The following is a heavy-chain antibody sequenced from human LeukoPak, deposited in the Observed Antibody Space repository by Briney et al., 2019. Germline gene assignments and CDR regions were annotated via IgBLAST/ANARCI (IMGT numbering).Heavy chain of an antibody. J-gene: IGHJ4*02. Sequence: GGSLRLSCAASGFTFDSYAMSWVRQAPDKGLEWVSAVSRFGGTTYYADSAKGRFTISRDNSNNTVYLQMNSLRAEDTAVYYCARDGWEGYYDSSGYVPYYFDYWGQGTLVTVSS. V-gene: IGHV3-23*01. CDR1: GFTFDSYA. CDR3: ARDGWEGYYDSSGYVPYYFDY. CDR2: VSRFGGTT. D-gene: IGHD3-22*01.